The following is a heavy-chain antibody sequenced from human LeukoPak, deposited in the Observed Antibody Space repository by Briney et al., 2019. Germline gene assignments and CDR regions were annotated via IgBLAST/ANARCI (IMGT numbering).Heavy chain of an antibody. CDR2: IKQDGSEK. V-gene: IGHV3-7*01. CDR3: ARDFYGVMANCDY. D-gene: IGHD4-17*01. CDR1: GFTFSSYW. Sequence: PGGSLRLSCAASGFTFSSYWMSWVRQAPGKGLEWVANIKQDGSEKYYVDSVKGRFTISRDNAKNSLYLQMNSLRAEDTAVYYCARDFYGVMANCDYWGQGTLVTVSS. J-gene: IGHJ4*02.